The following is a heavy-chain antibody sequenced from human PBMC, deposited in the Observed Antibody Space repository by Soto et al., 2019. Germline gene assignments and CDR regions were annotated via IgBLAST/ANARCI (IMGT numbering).Heavy chain of an antibody. CDR1: GYTFTGYY. V-gene: IGHV1-46*01. J-gene: IGHJ6*02. Sequence: ASVKVSCKASGYTFTGYYMHWVRQAPGQGLEWMGIINPSGGSTSYAQKFQGRVTMTRDTSTSTVYMELSSLRSEDTAVYYCARDRNYSSSTHLYYYYGMDVWGQGTTVTVSS. CDR3: ARDRNYSSSTHLYYYYGMDV. D-gene: IGHD6-6*01. CDR2: INPSGGST.